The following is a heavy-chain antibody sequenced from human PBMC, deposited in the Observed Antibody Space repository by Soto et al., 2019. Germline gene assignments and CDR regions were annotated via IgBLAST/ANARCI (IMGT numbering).Heavy chain of an antibody. Sequence: QVQLVESGGGVVQPGRSLRLSCAASGFTFSSYAMHWVRQAPGKGLEWVAVISYDGSNKYYADSVKGRFTISRDNSKNTLYLQMNSLRAEGTGVYYCARGYEWSPDYWGQGTLVTVSS. CDR1: GFTFSSYA. J-gene: IGHJ4*02. CDR2: ISYDGSNK. D-gene: IGHD3-3*01. CDR3: ARGYEWSPDY. V-gene: IGHV3-30-3*01.